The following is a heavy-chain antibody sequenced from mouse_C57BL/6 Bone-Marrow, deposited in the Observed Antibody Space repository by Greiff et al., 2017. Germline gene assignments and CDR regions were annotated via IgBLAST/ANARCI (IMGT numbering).Heavy chain of an antibody. J-gene: IGHJ1*03. D-gene: IGHD1-1*01. V-gene: IGHV1-82*01. CDR2: IYPGDGDT. Sequence: QVQLQQSGPELVKPGASVKISCKASGYAFSSSWMNWVKQRPGKGLEWIGRIYPGDGDTNYNGKFKGKATLTADKSSSTAYMQLSSLTSEYSAVYFCARAGGDYYGSSYGYFDVWGTGTTVTVAS. CDR3: ARAGGDYYGSSYGYFDV. CDR1: GYAFSSSW.